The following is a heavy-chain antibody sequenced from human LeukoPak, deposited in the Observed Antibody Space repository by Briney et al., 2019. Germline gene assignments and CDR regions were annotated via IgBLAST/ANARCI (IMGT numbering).Heavy chain of an antibody. CDR1: GGSFSGYF. J-gene: IGHJ3*01. D-gene: IGHD3-22*01. CDR3: ARPPNYFDKRGAFDL. V-gene: IGHV4-34*01. Sequence: SETLSLTCAVSGGSFSGYFWTWIRQPPGKGLEWIGEIYHRGSTNYNPSLKSRTSISIDTSKNQFSLELRSVTAADTAVYYCARPPNYFDKRGAFDLWGPGTMVAVPS. CDR2: IYHRGST.